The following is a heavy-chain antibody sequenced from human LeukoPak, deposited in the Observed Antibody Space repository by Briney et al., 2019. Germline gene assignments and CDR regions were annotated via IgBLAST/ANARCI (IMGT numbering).Heavy chain of an antibody. CDR3: ARQFGRYYYYMDV. V-gene: IGHV3-30*04. CDR2: ISYDGSNK. J-gene: IGHJ6*03. D-gene: IGHD3-10*01. Sequence: GGSLRLSCAASGFTFSSYAMHWVRQAPGKGLEWVAVISYDGSNKYYADSVKGRFTISRDNSKNTLYLQMNSLRAEDTAVYYCARQFGRYYYYMDVWGKGTTVTVSS. CDR1: GFTFSSYA.